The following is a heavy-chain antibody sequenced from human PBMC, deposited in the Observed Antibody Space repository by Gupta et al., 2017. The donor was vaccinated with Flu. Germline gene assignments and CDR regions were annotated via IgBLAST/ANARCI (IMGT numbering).Heavy chain of an antibody. CDR2: IWYDGSNK. CDR3: ARDQGSVTMVRGVPDY. V-gene: IGHV3-33*01. D-gene: IGHD3-10*01. Sequence: QVQLVESGGGVAQPGRSVRLSSAASGLLFSSHGMYWVRQGPGKGLEWVAVIWYDGSNKYYADSVKGRFTISRDNSKNTLYLQMNSLRAEDTAVYYCARDQGSVTMVRGVPDYWGQGTLVTVSS. CDR1: GLLFSSHG. J-gene: IGHJ4*02.